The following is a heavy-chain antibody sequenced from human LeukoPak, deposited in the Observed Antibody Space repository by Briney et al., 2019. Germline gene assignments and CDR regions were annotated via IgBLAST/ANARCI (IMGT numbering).Heavy chain of an antibody. V-gene: IGHV4-59*01. CDR2: IYYSGST. CDR1: GGSISIYY. CDR3: AGVGATIPSYYYYGMDV. D-gene: IGHD1-26*01. J-gene: IGHJ6*02. Sequence: PSETLSLTCTVSGGSISIYYWSWIRQPPGKGLEWIGYIYYSGSTNYNPSLKSRVTISVDTSKNQFSLKLSSVTAADTAVYYCAGVGATIPSYYYYGMDVWGQGTTVTVSS.